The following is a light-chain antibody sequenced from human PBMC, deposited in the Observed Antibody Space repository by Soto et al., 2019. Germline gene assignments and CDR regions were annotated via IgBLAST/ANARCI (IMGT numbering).Light chain of an antibody. CDR3: QQYDSWPLT. J-gene: IGKJ4*01. Sequence: EIVMTQSPGTLSVSTEEGATLSCRASQSVDRNLAWYQQKPGQAPRLLIYGASTRPTGIPDRFSGSESGTEFSLTISSLQSEDFAVYYCQQYDSWPLTFGGGTKVEIK. V-gene: IGKV3D-15*01. CDR2: GAS. CDR1: QSVDRN.